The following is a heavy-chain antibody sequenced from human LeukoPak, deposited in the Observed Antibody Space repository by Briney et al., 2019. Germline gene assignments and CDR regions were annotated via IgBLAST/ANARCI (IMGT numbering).Heavy chain of an antibody. CDR2: IIPIFGTA. CDR1: GETFSNYA. J-gene: IGHJ3*02. V-gene: IGHV1-69*05. CDR3: VRERALEAFDI. Sequence: SVKVSCKTSGETFSNYAISWVRQAPGQGLEWMGEIIPIFGTANYAQKLQGRVTMTTDESTNTAYMELSSLRSEDTAVYYCVRERALEAFDIWGQATMVTVSS.